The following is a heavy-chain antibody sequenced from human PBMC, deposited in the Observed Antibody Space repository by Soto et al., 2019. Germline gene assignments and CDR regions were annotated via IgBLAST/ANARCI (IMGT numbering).Heavy chain of an antibody. D-gene: IGHD1-1*01. CDR1: GYTFTSYA. Sequence: ASVKVSCKASGYTFTSYAMHWVRQAPGQRLEWMGWINAGNGNTKYSQKFQGRVTITRDTSASTAYMELSSLRSEDTAVYYCARAGLTGPLYYYGMDVWGQGTTVTVSS. V-gene: IGHV1-3*01. CDR3: ARAGLTGPLYYYGMDV. J-gene: IGHJ6*02. CDR2: INAGNGNT.